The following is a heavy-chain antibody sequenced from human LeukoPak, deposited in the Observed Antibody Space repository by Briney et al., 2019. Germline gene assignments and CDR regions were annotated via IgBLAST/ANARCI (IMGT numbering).Heavy chain of an antibody. V-gene: IGHV3-15*01. CDR2: IKSKTDGGTT. CDR1: GFTFSNAW. J-gene: IGHJ5*02. Sequence: GGSLRLSCAASGFTFSNAWMSWVCQAPGKGLEWVGRIKSKTDGGTTDYAAPVKGRFTISRDDSKNTLYLQMNSLKTEDTAVYYCTTDPLVLLWFGESPSDWFDPWGQGTLVTVSS. D-gene: IGHD3-10*01. CDR3: TTDPLVLLWFGESPSDWFDP.